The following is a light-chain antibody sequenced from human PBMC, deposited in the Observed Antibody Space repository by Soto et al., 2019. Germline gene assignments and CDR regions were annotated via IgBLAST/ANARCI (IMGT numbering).Light chain of an antibody. V-gene: IGKV1-39*01. CDR2: GAS. CDR1: QDISTS. J-gene: IGKJ1*01. Sequence: DIQMTQSTSSLSASVGDRVTCTCRAGQDISTSLNWYQHRPGKAPKLLIYGASALQSGVPSRFSVSGSGTDFTLTISRLQVEEFETYYCQHSYNTPRTFGQGNRVDI. CDR3: QHSYNTPRT.